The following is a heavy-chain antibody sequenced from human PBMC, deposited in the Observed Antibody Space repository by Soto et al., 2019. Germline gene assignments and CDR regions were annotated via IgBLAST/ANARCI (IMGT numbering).Heavy chain of an antibody. CDR1: GGSFSGYY. J-gene: IGHJ4*02. CDR3: AREKITGLFAY. CDR2: INHSGST. Sequence: PSETLSLTCAVYGGSFSGYYWTWIRQPPGTGLEWIGEINHSGSTNYNPSLKSRVTISVDTSKNQFSLKLTSVTAADTAVYYCAREKITGLFAYWGQGTLVTVSS. V-gene: IGHV4-34*01. D-gene: IGHD2-8*02.